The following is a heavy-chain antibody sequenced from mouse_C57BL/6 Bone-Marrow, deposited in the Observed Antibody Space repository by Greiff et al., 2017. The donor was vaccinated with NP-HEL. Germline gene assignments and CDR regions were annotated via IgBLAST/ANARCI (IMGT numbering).Heavy chain of an antibody. CDR1: GYTFTNYW. Sequence: QVQLQQSGAELVRPGTSVKMSCKASGYTFTNYWIGWAKQRPGHGLEWIGDIYPGGGYTNYNEKFKGKATLTADKSSSTAYMQFSSLTSEDSAIYSCARRYYYGSGDWYFDVWGTGTTVTVSS. J-gene: IGHJ1*03. V-gene: IGHV1-63*01. D-gene: IGHD1-1*01. CDR2: IYPGGGYT. CDR3: ARRYYYGSGDWYFDV.